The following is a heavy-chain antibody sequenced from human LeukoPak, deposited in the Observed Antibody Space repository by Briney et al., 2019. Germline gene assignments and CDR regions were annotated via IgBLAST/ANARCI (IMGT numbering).Heavy chain of an antibody. D-gene: IGHD3-3*01. CDR1: GGSISRGSYY. CDR2: IYTSGST. Sequence: PSPTLFLTCTGSGGSISRGSYYWSWNPQPAREGLERIGAIYTSGSTNYNPSLKSRVTISVDTSKNQFSLKLSSVTAADTAVYYCARALRITIFGVVIGWFDPWGQGTLVTVSS. V-gene: IGHV4-61*02. J-gene: IGHJ5*02. CDR3: ARALRITIFGVVIGWFDP.